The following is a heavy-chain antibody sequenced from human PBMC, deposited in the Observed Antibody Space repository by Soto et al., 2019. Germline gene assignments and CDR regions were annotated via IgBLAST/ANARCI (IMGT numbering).Heavy chain of an antibody. CDR2: IYHSGST. CDR1: GGSISSGGYS. CDR3: GYGTDV. Sequence: SETLSLTCAVSGGSISSGGYSWSWIRQPPGKGLEWIGYIYHSGSTYYNPSLKSRVTISVDRSKNQFSLKLSSVTAADTAAYSCGYGTDVWGQGTTVTVSS. V-gene: IGHV4-30-2*01. J-gene: IGHJ6*02.